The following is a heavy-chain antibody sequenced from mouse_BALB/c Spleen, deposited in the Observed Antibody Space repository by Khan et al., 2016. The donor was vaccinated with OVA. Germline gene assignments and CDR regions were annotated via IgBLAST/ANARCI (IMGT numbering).Heavy chain of an antibody. D-gene: IGHD2-4*01. CDR2: ISYSGST. Sequence: EVKLEVSGPSLVKPSQTLSLTCSVTGDSITSGYWNWIRKFPGNKLEYMGYISYSGSTYYNPSLKSRISITRDTSKNQYYLQLNSVTTEDTATYYCARYDYDYDGAFAYRGQGTLVTVSA. CDR1: GDSITSGY. CDR3: ARYDYDYDGAFAY. V-gene: IGHV3-8*02. J-gene: IGHJ3*01.